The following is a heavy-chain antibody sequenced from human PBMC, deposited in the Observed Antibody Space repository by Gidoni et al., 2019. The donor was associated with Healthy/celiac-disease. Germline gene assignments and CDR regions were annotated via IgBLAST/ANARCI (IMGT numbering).Heavy chain of an antibody. Sequence: QVLLVESGGGVVQPGRSLRLSCAASGFTFSSYGMNWVRQAPGKGLEWVAVIWYDGSNKYYADSVKGRFTISRDNSKNTLYLQMNSLRAEDTAVYYCARGRNWFDPWGQGTLVTVSS. CDR1: GFTFSSYG. CDR2: IWYDGSNK. CDR3: ARGRNWFDP. V-gene: IGHV3-33*01. J-gene: IGHJ5*02.